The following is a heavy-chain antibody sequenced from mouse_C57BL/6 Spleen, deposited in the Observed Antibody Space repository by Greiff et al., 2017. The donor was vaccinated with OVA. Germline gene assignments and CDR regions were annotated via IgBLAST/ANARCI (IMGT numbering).Heavy chain of an antibody. Sequence: DVMLVESGGGLVKPGGSLKLSCAASGFTFSDYGMHWVRQAPEKGLEWVAYISSGSSTIYYADPVKGRFTISRDNAKNTLFLQMTSLSSEDTAMYYCARQNGNYCYAMDYWGQGTSVTVSS. CDR2: ISSGSSTI. CDR1: GFTFSDYG. CDR3: ARQNGNYCYAMDY. J-gene: IGHJ4*01. D-gene: IGHD2-1*01. V-gene: IGHV5-17*01.